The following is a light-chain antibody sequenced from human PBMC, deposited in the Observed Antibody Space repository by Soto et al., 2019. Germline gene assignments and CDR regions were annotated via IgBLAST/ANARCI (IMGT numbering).Light chain of an antibody. V-gene: IGLV1-44*01. J-gene: IGLJ3*02. Sequence: VLTQPPSASGTPGQRVTISCSGSSSNIGSNAVNWYQQLPGTAPTLLIYSNNQRPSGVPDRFSGSKSGTSASLAVNGLQSEDEADYYCAAWDDSLNGPLFGGGTKLTVL. CDR1: SSNIGSNA. CDR3: AAWDDSLNGPL. CDR2: SNN.